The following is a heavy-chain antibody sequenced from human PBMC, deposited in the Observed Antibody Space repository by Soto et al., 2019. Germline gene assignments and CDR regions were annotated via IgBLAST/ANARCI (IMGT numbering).Heavy chain of an antibody. V-gene: IGHV4-34*01. J-gene: IGHJ6*02. CDR2: ASHTGGT. Sequence: QVQVQQWGVGLLKFSETLCLTCAVNGGSFSGWHWNWIRQPPGKGLEWIGEASHTGGTNYNPSLESRVTISVDRSRNQLSLKLTSVSAADTAVYYCARSRHLDVWGPGTTVIVSS. CDR3: ARSRHLDV. CDR1: GGSFSGWH.